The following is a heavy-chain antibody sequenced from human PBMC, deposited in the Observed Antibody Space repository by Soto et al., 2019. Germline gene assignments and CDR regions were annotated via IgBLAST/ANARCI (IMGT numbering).Heavy chain of an antibody. CDR1: GYTFTSYD. Sequence: ASVKVSCKASGYTFTSYDINWVRQATGQGLEWMGWMNPNSGNTGYAQKFQGRVTMTRNTSISTAYMELSSLRSEDTAVYYCARVSCSGGSCYFIRGLDAFDIWGQGTMVTVSS. CDR3: ARVSCSGGSCYFIRGLDAFDI. D-gene: IGHD2-15*01. J-gene: IGHJ3*02. V-gene: IGHV1-8*01. CDR2: MNPNSGNT.